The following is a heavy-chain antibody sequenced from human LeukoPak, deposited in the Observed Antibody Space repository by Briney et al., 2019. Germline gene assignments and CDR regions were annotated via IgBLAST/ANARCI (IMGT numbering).Heavy chain of an antibody. CDR2: IYYAGRT. D-gene: IGHD2-21*01. CDR1: GGSVSSSGYY. J-gene: IGHJ2*01. V-gene: IGHV4-39*01. Sequence: SETLSLTCTVSGGSVSSSGYYWGWIRQPPGKGLEWIGTIYYAGRTYYNPSLKSRVTISVDTSKNQFSLNLSSATAADTTVYYCARHRDGYRLDLDLWGRGTLVTVSS. CDR3: ARHRDGYRLDLDL.